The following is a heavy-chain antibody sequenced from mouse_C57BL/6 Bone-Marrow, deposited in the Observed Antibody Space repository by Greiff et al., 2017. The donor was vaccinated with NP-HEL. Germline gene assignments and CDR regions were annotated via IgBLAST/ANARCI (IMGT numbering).Heavy chain of an antibody. CDR2: IDPSDSYT. CDR1: GYTFTSYW. Sequence: QVQLQQPGAELVRPGTSVKLSCKASGYTFTSYWMHWVKQRPGQGLEWIGVIDPSDSYTNYNQKFKGKATLTVDTSSSTAYMQLSSLTSEDSAVYYCARPRDYYGSSYPFAYWGQGTLVTVSA. CDR3: ARPRDYYGSSYPFAY. J-gene: IGHJ3*01. V-gene: IGHV1-59*01. D-gene: IGHD1-1*01.